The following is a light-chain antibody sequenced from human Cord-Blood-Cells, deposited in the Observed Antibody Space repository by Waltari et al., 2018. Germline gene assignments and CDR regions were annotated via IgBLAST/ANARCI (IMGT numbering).Light chain of an antibody. J-gene: IGKJ5*01. CDR3: QQYYSTPIT. CDR1: QSFLYSSNNKNY. Sequence: DIVMTQSPDSLAVSLGKRATINCKSSQSFLYSSNNKNYLAWYQQKPGQPPKLLIYWASTRESGVPDRFSGSGSGTDFTLTISSLQAEDVAVYYCQQYYSTPITFGQGTRLEIK. CDR2: WAS. V-gene: IGKV4-1*01.